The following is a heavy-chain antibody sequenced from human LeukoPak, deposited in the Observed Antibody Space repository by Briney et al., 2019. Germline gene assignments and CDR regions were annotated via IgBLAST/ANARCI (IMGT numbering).Heavy chain of an antibody. Sequence: SGGSLRLSRAASGFTFSSYSMNWVRQAPGKGLEWVSSISSSSSYIYYADSVKGRFTISRDNAKNSLYLQMNSLRAEDTAVYYCARVEHGDYDYWGQGTLVTVSS. CDR3: ARVEHGDYDY. J-gene: IGHJ4*02. CDR1: GFTFSSYS. D-gene: IGHD4-17*01. CDR2: ISSSSSYI. V-gene: IGHV3-21*01.